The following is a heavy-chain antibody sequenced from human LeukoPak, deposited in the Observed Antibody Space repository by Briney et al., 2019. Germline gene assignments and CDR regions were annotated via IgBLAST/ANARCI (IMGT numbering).Heavy chain of an antibody. CDR2: IYYSGST. CDR3: ARVSGLNNFDF. D-gene: IGHD1/OR15-1a*01. Sequence: SETLSLTCTVSGGSISSYYWSWIRQPPGKGLEWIGYIYYSGSTNYNPSLKSRVTISEDTPKNQFSLKMTSVTPADTAVYYCARVSGLNNFDFWGQGTLVTVSS. V-gene: IGHV4-59*12. J-gene: IGHJ4*02. CDR1: GGSISSYY.